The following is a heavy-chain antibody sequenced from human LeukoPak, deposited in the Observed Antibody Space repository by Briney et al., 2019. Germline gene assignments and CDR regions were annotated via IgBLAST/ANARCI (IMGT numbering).Heavy chain of an antibody. Sequence: GESLKISCKGSGYSFTTYWIGWVRQMPGKGLEWMGIIYSGDSDTRYSPSFQGQVTISVDKSITTAYLQWSSLKASDTAMYYCARATTLAPPNYFYYGMDVWGQGTLVTVSS. CDR3: ARATTLAPPNYFYYGMDV. CDR1: GYSFTTYW. CDR2: IYSGDSDT. D-gene: IGHD1-1*01. V-gene: IGHV5-51*01. J-gene: IGHJ6*02.